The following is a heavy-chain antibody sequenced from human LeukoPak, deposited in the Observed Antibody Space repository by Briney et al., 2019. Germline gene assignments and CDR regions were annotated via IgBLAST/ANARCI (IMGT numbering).Heavy chain of an antibody. CDR2: IYTSGST. D-gene: IGHD3-22*01. CDR1: GGSISSGSYY. V-gene: IGHV4-61*02. CDR3: ARDRYYYDSSGYQHWYFDL. J-gene: IGHJ2*01. Sequence: SETLSLTCTVSGGSISSGSYYWSWIRQPAGKGLEWIGRIYTSGSTNYNPSLKSRVTISVDTSKNQFSLKLRSVTAAETAVYYCARDRYYYDSSGYQHWYFDLWGRGTLVTVSP.